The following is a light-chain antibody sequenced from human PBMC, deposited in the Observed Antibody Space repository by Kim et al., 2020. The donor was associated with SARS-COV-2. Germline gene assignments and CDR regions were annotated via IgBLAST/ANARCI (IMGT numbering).Light chain of an antibody. V-gene: IGLV2-23*02. CDR1: SSDVGSYNL. J-gene: IGLJ2*01. CDR2: EVS. Sequence: QSALTQPAYVSGSPGQSITISCTGTSSDVGSYNLVSWYQQHPGKAPKLMIYEVSKRPSGVSNRFSGSKSGNTASLTISGLQAEDEADYYCCSYAGSSTLVFGGGTQLTVL. CDR3: CSYAGSSTLV.